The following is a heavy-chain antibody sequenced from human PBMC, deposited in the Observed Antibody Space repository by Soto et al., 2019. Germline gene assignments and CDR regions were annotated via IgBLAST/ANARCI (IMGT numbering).Heavy chain of an antibody. V-gene: IGHV4-34*01. CDR3: ARAARLGVYYYYYGMDV. D-gene: IGHD3-16*01. Sequence: SETLSLTCAVYGGSFSCYYWSWIRQPPGKGLEWIGEINHSGSTNYNPSLKSRVTISVDTSKNQFSLKLSSVTAADTAVYYCARAARLGVYYYYYGMDVWGQGTTVTVSS. CDR2: INHSGST. CDR1: GGSFSCYY. J-gene: IGHJ6*02.